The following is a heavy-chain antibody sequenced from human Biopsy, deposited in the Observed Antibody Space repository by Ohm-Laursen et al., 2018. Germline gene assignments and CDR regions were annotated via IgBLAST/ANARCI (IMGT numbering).Heavy chain of an antibody. CDR2: IDYRGST. CDR1: SGSISSYY. V-gene: IGHV4-59*08. CDR3: ATTTMDTSGWFGNYFDS. D-gene: IGHD6-19*01. J-gene: IGHJ4*02. Sequence: SETLSLTCTVSSGSISSYYRSRIRQPPGKGLEWIGYIDYRGSTKYNPSLRSRVTMSIDTSRNQFSLKLSSVTAADTAVYYCATTTMDTSGWFGNYFDSWGQGTLVTVSA.